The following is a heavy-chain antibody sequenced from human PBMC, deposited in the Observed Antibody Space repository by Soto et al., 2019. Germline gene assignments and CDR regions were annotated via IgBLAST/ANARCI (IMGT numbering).Heavy chain of an antibody. CDR2: IIPIFGTA. J-gene: IGHJ4*02. CDR1: GDTFSSHA. D-gene: IGHD4-4*01. CDR3: AREGGLSNDDY. V-gene: IGHV1-69*06. Sequence: SVKVSCKASGDTFSSHAISWVRQAPGQGLEWMGGIIPIFGTANYAQKFQGRVTITADKSTSTAYMELSSLRSEDTAVYYCAREGGLSNDDYWGQGTLVTVSS.